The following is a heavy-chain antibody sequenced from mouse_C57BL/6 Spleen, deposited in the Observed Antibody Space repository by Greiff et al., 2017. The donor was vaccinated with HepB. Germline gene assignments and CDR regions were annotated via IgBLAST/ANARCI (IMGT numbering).Heavy chain of an antibody. CDR3: ARSIYYGSRYAMDY. V-gene: IGHV1-80*01. D-gene: IGHD1-1*01. CDR2: IYPGDGDT. Sequence: VQLQQSGAELVKPGASVKISCKASGYAFSSYWMNWVKQRPGKGLEWIGQIYPGDGDTNYNGKFKGKATLTADKSSSTAYMQLSSLTSEDSAVYFCARSIYYGSRYAMDYWGQGTSVTVSS. J-gene: IGHJ4*01. CDR1: GYAFSSYW.